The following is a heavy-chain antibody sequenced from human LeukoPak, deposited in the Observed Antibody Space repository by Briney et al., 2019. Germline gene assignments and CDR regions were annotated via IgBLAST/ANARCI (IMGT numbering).Heavy chain of an antibody. CDR2: FDPEDGET. V-gene: IGHV1-24*01. Sequence: ASVKISCKVSGYTHTELSMHWVRQAPGKGLEWMGGFDPEDGETIYAQKFQGRVTMTTDTSTSTAYMELRSLRSDDTAVYYCARDPLRGDYYDSSGYYHYWGQGTLVTVSS. D-gene: IGHD3-22*01. J-gene: IGHJ4*02. CDR3: ARDPLRGDYYDSSGYYHY. CDR1: GYTHTELS.